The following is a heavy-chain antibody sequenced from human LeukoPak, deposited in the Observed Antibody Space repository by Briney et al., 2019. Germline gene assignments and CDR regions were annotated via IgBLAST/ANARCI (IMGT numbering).Heavy chain of an antibody. CDR1: GFTFSNYA. J-gene: IGHJ4*02. Sequence: PGGSLRLSCAASGFTFSNYAMTWVRQAPGKGLEWVSGIGGSSSGGSTYYADSVKGRFTISRDNSRNTVYLQMDSLRDEDTALYYCAKDRQQLVSYYFDYWGQGTLVTVSS. D-gene: IGHD6-13*01. CDR2: IGGSSSGGST. CDR3: AKDRQQLVSYYFDY. V-gene: IGHV3-23*01.